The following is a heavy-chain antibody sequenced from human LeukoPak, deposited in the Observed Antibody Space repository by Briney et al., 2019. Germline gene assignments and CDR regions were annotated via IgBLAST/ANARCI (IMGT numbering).Heavy chain of an antibody. J-gene: IGHJ3*02. CDR3: ARGNYDFWSGYSSDAFDI. D-gene: IGHD3-3*01. Sequence: SETLSLTCTVSGGSISSSSYYWGWIRQPPGKGLEWIGSIYYSGSTYYNPSLKSRVTISVDTSKNQFSLKLSSVTAADTAVYYCARGNYDFWSGYSSDAFDIWGQGTMVTVSS. CDR1: GGSISSSSYY. V-gene: IGHV4-39*01. CDR2: IYYSGST.